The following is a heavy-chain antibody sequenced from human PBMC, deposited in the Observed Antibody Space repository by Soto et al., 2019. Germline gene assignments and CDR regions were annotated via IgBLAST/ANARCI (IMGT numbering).Heavy chain of an antibody. CDR1: GFTFSSYA. Sequence: AGGSLRLSCAAPGFTFSSYAMHWVRQAPGKGLEWVAVISYDGSNKYYADSVKGRFTISRDNSKNTLYLQMNSLRAEDTAVYYCASTIAAAGHNWFEPWAEGTLVTVSS. CDR3: ASTIAAAGHNWFEP. J-gene: IGHJ5*02. CDR2: ISYDGSNK. V-gene: IGHV3-30-3*01. D-gene: IGHD6-13*01.